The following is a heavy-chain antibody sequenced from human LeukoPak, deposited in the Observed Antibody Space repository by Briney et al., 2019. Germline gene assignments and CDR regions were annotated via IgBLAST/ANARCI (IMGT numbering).Heavy chain of an antibody. CDR2: ITSSGNTT. CDR3: AHLVGTTPFDY. D-gene: IGHD1-26*01. Sequence: PGGSLRLSCAASGLTFNNSVLTWVRQAPGKGLEWVSTITSSGNTTYYADSVRGRFTISRDNSHNTLFLQMNSLRVEDTAVYYCAHLVGTTPFDYWGQGTLVTVSS. CDR1: GLTFNNSV. J-gene: IGHJ4*02. V-gene: IGHV3-23*01.